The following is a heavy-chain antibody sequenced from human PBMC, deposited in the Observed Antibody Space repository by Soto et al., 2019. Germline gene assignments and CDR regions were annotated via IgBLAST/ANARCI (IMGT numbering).Heavy chain of an antibody. D-gene: IGHD1-1*01. V-gene: IGHV4-31*03. J-gene: IGHJ4*02. Sequence: SETLSLTCTVSGGSISSGGYYWSWIRQHPGKGMEWIGYIYYSGSTYYNPSLKSRVTISVDTSKNQFPLKLSSVTAADTAVYYCARGQLHDYWGQGTLVTVSS. CDR2: IYYSGST. CDR3: ARGQLHDY. CDR1: GGSISSGGYY.